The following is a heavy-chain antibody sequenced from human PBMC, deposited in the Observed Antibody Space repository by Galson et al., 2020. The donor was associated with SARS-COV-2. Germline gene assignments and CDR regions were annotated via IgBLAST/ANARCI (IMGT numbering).Heavy chain of an antibody. V-gene: IGHV4-59*01. CDR3: ARLPVVRGVDS. CDR2: LYYGGKT. Sequence: SSETLSLTCTVSGGSINIYYWSWLRQPPGKGLEWIGYLYYGGKTHYNPSLKSRVTISVDTSKGQFSLTLSSVTAADTAVYYCARLPVVRGVDSWGQGILVTVSS. J-gene: IGHJ4*02. CDR1: GGSINIYY. D-gene: IGHD3-10*01.